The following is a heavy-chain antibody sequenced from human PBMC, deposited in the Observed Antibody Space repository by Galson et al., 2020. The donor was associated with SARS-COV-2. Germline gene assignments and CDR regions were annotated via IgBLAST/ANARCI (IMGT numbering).Heavy chain of an antibody. Sequence: SETLSLTCAVYGGSFSGYYWSWIRQPPGKGLEWIGEINQSGSTNYNPSLKSRVTISVDTSKKQFSLKLSSVTAADTAVYYCARGGIAAAGGFGGFDYWGQGTLVTASS. CDR1: GGSFSGYY. CDR3: ARGGIAAAGGFGGFDY. J-gene: IGHJ4*02. CDR2: INQSGST. D-gene: IGHD6-13*01. V-gene: IGHV4-34*01.